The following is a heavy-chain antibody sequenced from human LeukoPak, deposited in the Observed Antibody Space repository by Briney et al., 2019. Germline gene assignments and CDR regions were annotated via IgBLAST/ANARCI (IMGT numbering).Heavy chain of an antibody. Sequence: TSETLSLTCTVSGGSISSYYWSWIRQPAGTALEWIGRIYTSGTITYNPSLKSRVTMSVDTSKNQFSLKLSSVTAADTAVYYCARDSGTTGEVKFDPWGQGTLVTVSS. D-gene: IGHD3-10*01. J-gene: IGHJ5*02. CDR1: GGSISSYY. V-gene: IGHV4-4*07. CDR2: IYTSGTI. CDR3: ARDSGTTGEVKFDP.